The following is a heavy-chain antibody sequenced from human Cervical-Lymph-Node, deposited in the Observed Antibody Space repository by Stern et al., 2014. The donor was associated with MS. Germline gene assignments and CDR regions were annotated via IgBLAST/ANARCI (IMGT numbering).Heavy chain of an antibody. Sequence: VQLVESGGGVVQPGRSLRLSCAVSGFTFSSYGMHWVRQAPGKGLEWVTFISYDGSYKYYAESVKGRFTVSRDSSKNTLHLQMNSLTTEDTALYYCARFYYHGMDVWGQGTTVTVS. J-gene: IGHJ6*02. CDR3: ARFYYHGMDV. CDR1: GFTFSSYG. CDR2: ISYDGSYK. V-gene: IGHV3-30*03.